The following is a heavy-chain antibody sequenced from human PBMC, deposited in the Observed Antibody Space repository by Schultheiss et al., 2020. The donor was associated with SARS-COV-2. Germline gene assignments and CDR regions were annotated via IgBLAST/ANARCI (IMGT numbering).Heavy chain of an antibody. CDR1: GYTFTGYY. Sequence: SVKVSCKASGYTFTGYYMYWVRQAAGQGLEWMGGIIPIFGTANYAQKFQGRVTITADKSTSTAYMELSSLRSEDTAVYYCARRGSGGAGDYWGQGTLVTVSS. J-gene: IGHJ4*02. D-gene: IGHD3-16*01. CDR2: IIPIFGTA. V-gene: IGHV1-69*06. CDR3: ARRGSGGAGDY.